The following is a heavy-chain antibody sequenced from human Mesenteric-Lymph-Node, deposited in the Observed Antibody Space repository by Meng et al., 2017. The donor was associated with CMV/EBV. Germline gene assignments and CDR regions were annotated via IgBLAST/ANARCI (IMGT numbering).Heavy chain of an antibody. CDR3: ARPNCITMVRGLRCAQDGMDV. J-gene: IGHJ6*02. D-gene: IGHD3-10*01. CDR1: GYTFTSHY. CDR2: INPSGGST. V-gene: IGHV1-46*01. Sequence: ASVKVSCKASGYTFTSHYMHWVRQAPGQGLEWMGIINPSGGSTSYAQKFQGRVTLTRDTSTSTVYMELSSLRSEDTAVYYCARPNCITMVRGLRCAQDGMDVWGQGTTVTVSS.